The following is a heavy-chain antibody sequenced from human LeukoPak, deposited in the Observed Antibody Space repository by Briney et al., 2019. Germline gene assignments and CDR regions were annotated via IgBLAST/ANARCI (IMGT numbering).Heavy chain of an antibody. CDR1: GGTFSSYA. D-gene: IGHD4-11*01. CDR2: IIPILGIA. J-gene: IGHJ4*02. Sequence: ASVKVSCKGSGGTFSSYAISWVRQAPGQGLEWMGRIIPILGIANYAQKFQGRVTITADKSTSTAYMELSSLRSEDTAVYYCASATVTKGKLDYWGQGTLVTVSS. CDR3: ASATVTKGKLDY. V-gene: IGHV1-69*04.